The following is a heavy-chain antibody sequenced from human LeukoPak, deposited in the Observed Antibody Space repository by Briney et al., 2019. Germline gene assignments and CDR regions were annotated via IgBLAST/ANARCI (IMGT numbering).Heavy chain of an antibody. J-gene: IGHJ4*02. V-gene: IGHV3-7*01. CDR1: GFTFSSYW. Sequence: GGSLRLSCAASGFTFSSYWMSWVRQAPGKGLEWVANIKEDGSDKYYVDSVKGRFTISRDNAKNSLYLQINSLRAEDTAVYYCARGVPSGVDYFDYWGQGTLVTVSS. D-gene: IGHD6-19*01. CDR3: ARGVPSGVDYFDY. CDR2: IKEDGSDK.